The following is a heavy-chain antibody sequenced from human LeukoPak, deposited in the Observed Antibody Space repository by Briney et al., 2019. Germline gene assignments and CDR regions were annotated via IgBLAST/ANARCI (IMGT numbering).Heavy chain of an antibody. Sequence: SETLSLTRAVYGGSFSGYYWSWIRQPPGKGLEWIGEINHSGSTNYNPSLKSRVTISVDTSKNQFSLKLSSVTAADTAVYYCARRSGSYYHYWGQGTLVTVSS. CDR1: GGSFSGYY. CDR2: INHSGST. J-gene: IGHJ4*02. V-gene: IGHV4-34*01. D-gene: IGHD1-26*01. CDR3: ARRSGSYYHY.